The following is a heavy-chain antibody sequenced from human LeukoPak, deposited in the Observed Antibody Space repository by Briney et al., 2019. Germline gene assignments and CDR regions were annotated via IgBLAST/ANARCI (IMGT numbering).Heavy chain of an antibody. V-gene: IGHV4-34*01. CDR1: GGSFRGYY. D-gene: IGHD3-10*01. J-gene: IGHJ5*02. CDR3: ARGRGSRPAFWFDP. CDR2: INHSGSN. Sequence: SETLSLTCAVYGGSFRGYYWSWIRQPPGKGLEWIGEINHSGSNNYNPSLKSRVTISVDTSKNQFSLKLSSVTAADPAVYYCARGRGSRPAFWFDPWGQGTLVTVSS.